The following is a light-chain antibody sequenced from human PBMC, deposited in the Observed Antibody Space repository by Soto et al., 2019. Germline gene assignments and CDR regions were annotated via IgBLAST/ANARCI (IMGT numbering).Light chain of an antibody. Sequence: QSVLTQPTSVSGSPGQSITISCTGTSSDVGGYNYVSWYRQHPGKAPKLMIYDVSNRPSGVSNRFSGSKSGNTASLTISGLQAEDEGNYYCSSYTSSSTRVFGGGTKVTVL. V-gene: IGLV2-14*01. CDR2: DVS. J-gene: IGLJ2*01. CDR3: SSYTSSSTRV. CDR1: SSDVGGYNY.